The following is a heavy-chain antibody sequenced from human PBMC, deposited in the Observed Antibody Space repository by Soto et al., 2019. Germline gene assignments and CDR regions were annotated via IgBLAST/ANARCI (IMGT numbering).Heavy chain of an antibody. CDR1: GFSFSSYG. Sequence: GGSLRLSCAASGFSFSSYGMHWVRQAPGKGLEWVAVISYDVTNKYYANSVKGRFTISRDNSKNTLYLQMNSLRAEDTAVYYCAKDLRIAVAGTDYFDSWGQGTLVTVSS. CDR3: AKDLRIAVAGTDYFDS. V-gene: IGHV3-30*18. D-gene: IGHD6-19*01. J-gene: IGHJ4*02. CDR2: ISYDVTNK.